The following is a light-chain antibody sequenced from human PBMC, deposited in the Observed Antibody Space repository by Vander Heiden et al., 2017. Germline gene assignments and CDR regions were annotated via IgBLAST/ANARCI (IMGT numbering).Light chain of an antibody. V-gene: IGLV1-44*01. J-gene: IGLJ3*02. CDR2: INN. CDR1: SANIGGNT. CDR3: AAWDDSLNGWV. Sequence: SVLSLPPSSSGPPALRGNRACAGRSANIGGNTVNWYQQLPGTAPKRLIYINNQRPSGVPDRFSGSKSGTSASLAISGLQSEDEADYYCAAWDDSLNGWVFGGGTKLTVL.